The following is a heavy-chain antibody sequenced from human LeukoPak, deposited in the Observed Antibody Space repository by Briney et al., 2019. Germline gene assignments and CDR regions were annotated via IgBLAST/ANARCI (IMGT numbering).Heavy chain of an antibody. CDR1: GFTFSNSA. CDR3: ARVPSLSYWIFDY. J-gene: IGHJ4*02. V-gene: IGHV3-23*01. Sequence: GGSLRLSCAASGFTFSNSAMSWVRQAPGKGLEWVSGISGSGGSTYYADSVKGRFTISRDNSKNTLYLQMNSLRAEDTAVYYCARVPSLSYWIFDYWGQGTLVTVSS. CDR2: ISGSGGST. D-gene: IGHD2-8*02.